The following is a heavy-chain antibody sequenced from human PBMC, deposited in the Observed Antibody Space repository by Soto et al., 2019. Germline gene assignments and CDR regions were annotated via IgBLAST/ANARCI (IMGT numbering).Heavy chain of an antibody. J-gene: IGHJ6*02. CDR3: ARRGAPPYYYYGLDV. Sequence: QVQLVQSGPEVKKPGASVKVSCKASGYTFSNYGITWVRQAPGQGLEWMGWINAYNGETNYAQKLQGGVTMTTATSTSTAYMELKSLKSDDTAVYYCARRGAPPYYYYGLDVWGQGTTVTVSS. D-gene: IGHD3-16*01. CDR1: GYTFSNYG. V-gene: IGHV1-18*01. CDR2: INAYNGET.